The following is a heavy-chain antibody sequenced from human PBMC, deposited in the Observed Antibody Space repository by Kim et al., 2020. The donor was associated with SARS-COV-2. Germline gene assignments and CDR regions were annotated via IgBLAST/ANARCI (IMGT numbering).Heavy chain of an antibody. CDR1: GFTFDDYA. CDR3: AKDMRSSWSGYIPPYYYYGMDV. V-gene: IGHV3-9*01. Sequence: GGSLRLSCAASGFTFDDYAMHWVRPAPGKGLAWVSGISWTSGSIGYADSVKGRFTISRDNAKNSLYLQINSLRAEDTAFYYCAKDMRSSWSGYIPPYYYYGMDVWGQGTTVTVSS. D-gene: IGHD3-3*01. CDR2: ISWTSGSI. J-gene: IGHJ6*02.